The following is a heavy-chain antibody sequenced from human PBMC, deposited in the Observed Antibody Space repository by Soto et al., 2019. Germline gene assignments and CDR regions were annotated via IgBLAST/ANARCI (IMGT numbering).Heavy chain of an antibody. CDR3: TRLPFLRKEEKGIAAVKEPYGMDV. CDR1: GFTFSGSA. J-gene: IGHJ6*02. Sequence: PGGSLRLSCAASGFTFSGSAMHWVRQASGKGLEWVGRIRSKANSYATAYAASVKGRFTISRDDSKNTAYLQMNSLKTEDTAVYYCTRLPFLRKEEKGIAAVKEPYGMDVWGQGTTVTVSS. CDR2: IRSKANSYAT. V-gene: IGHV3-73*01. D-gene: IGHD6-13*01.